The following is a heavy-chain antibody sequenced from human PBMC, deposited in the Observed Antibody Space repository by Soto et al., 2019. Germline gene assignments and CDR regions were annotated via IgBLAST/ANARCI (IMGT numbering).Heavy chain of an antibody. D-gene: IGHD6-13*01. CDR2: ISGSGGTT. CDR3: AKDLYTSSLGAFDI. V-gene: IGHV3-23*01. CDR1: GFPFSTYA. J-gene: IGHJ3*02. Sequence: PGGSLRLSCASSGFPFSTYAMSWVRQAPGKGLEWVSTISGSGGTTYYADSVKGRFTISRDISKNTLYLQINSLRAEDTAVYYCAKDLYTSSLGAFDIWGPGTMVTVSS.